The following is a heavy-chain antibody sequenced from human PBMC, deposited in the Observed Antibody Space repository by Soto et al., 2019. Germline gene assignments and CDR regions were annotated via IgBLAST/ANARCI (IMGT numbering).Heavy chain of an antibody. CDR2: IDPSDSYT. Sequence: PGESLKISFKGSGYSFTSYWISWVRQMPGKGLEWMGRIDPSDSYTNYSPSFQGHVTISADKSISTAYLQWSSLKASYTAMYFCARQDIVTIPFLGVYFDIWGQGTLVSVS. J-gene: IGHJ4*02. CDR3: ARQDIVTIPFLGVYFDI. V-gene: IGHV5-10-1*01. CDR1: GYSFTSYW. D-gene: IGHD2-15*01.